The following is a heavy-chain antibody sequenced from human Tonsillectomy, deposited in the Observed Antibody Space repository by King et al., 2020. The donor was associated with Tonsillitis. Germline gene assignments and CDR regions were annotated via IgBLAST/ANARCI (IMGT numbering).Heavy chain of an antibody. J-gene: IGHJ4*02. CDR1: GYTFTSHY. CDR2: INPSGGRT. D-gene: IGHD7-27*01. Sequence: VQLVESGAEVKKPGASVKVSFKASGYTFTSHYMHWVRQAPGQGLEWMVIINPSGGRTNYAQKFQGRVTMTRDRSTSTVYMELSSLRSDDTAVYYCARGWLIGDYDYWGQGTLVTVSS. V-gene: IGHV1-46*03. CDR3: ARGWLIGDYDY.